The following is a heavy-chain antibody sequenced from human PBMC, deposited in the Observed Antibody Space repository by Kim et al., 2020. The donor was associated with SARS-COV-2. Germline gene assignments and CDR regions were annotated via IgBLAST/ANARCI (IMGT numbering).Heavy chain of an antibody. Sequence: GGSLRLSCAASGFTFSGSPLHWVRQASGKGLEWVGRIRSKANSYATGYAASVKGRFTISRDDSKNTAYLEMSGLKTEDTALYYCTRIPATTIARWDACD. J-gene: IGHJ3*02. CDR1: GFTFSGSP. V-gene: IGHV3-73*01. CDR2: IRSKANSYAT. D-gene: IGHD1-1*01. CDR3: TRIPATTIARWDACD.